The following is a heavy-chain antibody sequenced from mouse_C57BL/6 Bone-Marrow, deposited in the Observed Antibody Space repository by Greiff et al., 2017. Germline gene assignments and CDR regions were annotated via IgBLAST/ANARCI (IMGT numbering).Heavy chain of an antibody. CDR3: TTLGRGGSWFAY. CDR1: GYTFTSYY. V-gene: IGHV14-1*01. Sequence: EVQLQQSGTELVKPGASVKLSCKASGYTFTSYYMHWVKQRPEQGLEWIGRIDPEDGDTEYAPKFQGKATMTADTSSNAAYLQLSSLTSEDTAVYYCTTLGRGGSWFAYWGQGTLVTVSA. J-gene: IGHJ3*01. D-gene: IGHD3-3*01. CDR2: IDPEDGDT.